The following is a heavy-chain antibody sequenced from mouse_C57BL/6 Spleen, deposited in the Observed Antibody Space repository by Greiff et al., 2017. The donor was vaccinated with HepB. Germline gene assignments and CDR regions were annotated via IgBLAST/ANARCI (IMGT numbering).Heavy chain of an antibody. CDR3: ARGGIITTFMDY. Sequence: QVQLQQPGAELVRPGASVKLSCKASGYTFTSYWMQWVKQRPGQGLEWIGEIDPSDSYTNYNQKFKGKATLTVDTSSSTAYMQLSSLTSEDSAVYYCARGGIITTFMDYWGQGTSVTVSS. CDR2: IDPSDSYT. V-gene: IGHV1-50*01. J-gene: IGHJ4*01. D-gene: IGHD1-1*01. CDR1: GYTFTSYW.